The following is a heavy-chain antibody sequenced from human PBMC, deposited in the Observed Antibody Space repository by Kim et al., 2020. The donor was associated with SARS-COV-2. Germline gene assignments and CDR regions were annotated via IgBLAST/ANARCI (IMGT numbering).Heavy chain of an antibody. CDR3: ARDLYSYGFFLRAFDI. V-gene: IGHV4-34*01. Sequence: SLKSRVTISVDTSKNQFSLKLSAVTAADTAVYYCARDLYSYGFFLRAFDIWGQGTMVTVSS. D-gene: IGHD5-18*01. J-gene: IGHJ3*02.